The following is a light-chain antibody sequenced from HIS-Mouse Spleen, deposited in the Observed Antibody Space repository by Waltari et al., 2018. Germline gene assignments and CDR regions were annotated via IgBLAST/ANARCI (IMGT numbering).Light chain of an antibody. CDR1: SSDVGGSNY. V-gene: IGLV2-11*01. CDR2: DVS. J-gene: IGLJ1*01. CDR3: CSYAGSYTYV. Sequence: QSALTQPRSVSGSPGQSVTISCTGTSSDVGGSNYVSWYQQHPGNAPKLMLYDVSKRPSGVPDRFSGSKAGNTASLTISGLQAEDEADYYCCSYAGSYTYVFGTGTKVTVL.